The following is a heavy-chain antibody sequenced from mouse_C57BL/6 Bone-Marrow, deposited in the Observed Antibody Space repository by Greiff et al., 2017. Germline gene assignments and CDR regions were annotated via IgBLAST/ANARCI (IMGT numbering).Heavy chain of an antibody. CDR2: IYPGSGST. Sequence: QVQLQQPGAELVKPGASVKMSCKASGYTFTSYWITWVKQRPGQGLEWIGDIYPGSGSTNYNEKFKSKATLTVDTSSSTAYMQLSSLPSEDSAVYYCARPPANWEVDYWGQGTTLTVSS. CDR1: GYTFTSYW. D-gene: IGHD4-1*01. J-gene: IGHJ2*01. V-gene: IGHV1-55*01. CDR3: ARPPANWEVDY.